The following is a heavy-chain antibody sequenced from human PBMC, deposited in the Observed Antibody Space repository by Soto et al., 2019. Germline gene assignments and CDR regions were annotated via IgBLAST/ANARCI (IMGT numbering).Heavy chain of an antibody. V-gene: IGHV4-31*03. J-gene: IGHJ5*02. CDR3: ARMYSSGSGWFHP. CDR2: FYSSGSI. CDR1: GYSISAGGYY. Sequence: LQESGPGLVKPSQTLSLTCFVSGYSISAGGYYWSWIRHHPGKGLEWIGSFYSSGSIIYNPSLRSRVSISGDTSSNQCSMSLTSVTAADTARYDCARMYSSGSGWFHPWGQGTLVTVSS. D-gene: IGHD6-19*01.